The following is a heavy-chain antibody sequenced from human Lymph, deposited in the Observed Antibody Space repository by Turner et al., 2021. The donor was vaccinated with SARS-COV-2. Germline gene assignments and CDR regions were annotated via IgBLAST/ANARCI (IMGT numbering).Heavy chain of an antibody. CDR3: ARDVERYNDFWSGYSGGYGMDV. CDR1: GYPFTCSY. CDR2: INPNSGGT. Sequence: QVQLVQSGAEVKKPGASVKVSCKASGYPFTCSYMHWVRQAPGQGLEWMGWINPNSGGTNYAQKVQGRVTMTRDTSISAAYMELSRLRSDETAVYYCARDVERYNDFWSGYSGGYGMDVWGQGTTVTVSS. J-gene: IGHJ6*02. D-gene: IGHD3-3*01. V-gene: IGHV1-2*02.